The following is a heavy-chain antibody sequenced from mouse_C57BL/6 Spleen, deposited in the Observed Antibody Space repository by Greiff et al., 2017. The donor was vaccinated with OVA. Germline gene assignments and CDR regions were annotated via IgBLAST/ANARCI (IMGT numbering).Heavy chain of an antibody. CDR2: IYPRSGNT. Sequence: QVQLQQSGAELARPGASVKLSCKASGYTFTSYGISWVKQRPGQGLEWIGEIYPRSGNTYYNEKFKGKATLTADKSSSTAYMELRSLTSEDSAVYFCARFDYGSSYWYFDVWGTGTTVTVSS. CDR1: GYTFTSYG. J-gene: IGHJ1*03. CDR3: ARFDYGSSYWYFDV. V-gene: IGHV1-81*01. D-gene: IGHD1-1*01.